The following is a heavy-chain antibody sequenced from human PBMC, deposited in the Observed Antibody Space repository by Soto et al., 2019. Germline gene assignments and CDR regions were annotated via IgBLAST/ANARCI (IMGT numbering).Heavy chain of an antibody. CDR3: ARASSDWLTPETGAWFDP. V-gene: IGHV4-31*03. D-gene: IGHD3-9*01. J-gene: IGHJ5*02. Sequence: TLSLTCTVSGGSSSSGGYCWSWIRKHPGKGLEWIGYIYYSGSTYYNPSLKSRVTISVDTSKNQFSLKLSSVTAADTAVYYCARASSDWLTPETGAWFDPWGQGTLVTVSS. CDR2: IYYSGST. CDR1: GGSSSSGGYC.